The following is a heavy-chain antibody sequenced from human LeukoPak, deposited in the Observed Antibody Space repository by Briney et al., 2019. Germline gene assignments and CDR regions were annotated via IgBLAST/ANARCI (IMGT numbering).Heavy chain of an antibody. Sequence: SETLSLTCAVSGGSISSSYYYWGWIRQPPGKGLEWIGSIYYSGNTYYHPSLKSRVTISVDTSKNQFSLKLISVTAADTAVYYCARGLFDYYYYMDVWGKGITVTVS. J-gene: IGHJ6*03. CDR3: ARGLFDYYYYMDV. CDR2: IYYSGNT. D-gene: IGHD3-3*01. CDR1: GGSISSSYYY. V-gene: IGHV4-39*07.